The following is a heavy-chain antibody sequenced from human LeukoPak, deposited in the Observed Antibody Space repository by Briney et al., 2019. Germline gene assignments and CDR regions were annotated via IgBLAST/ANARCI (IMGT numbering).Heavy chain of an antibody. Sequence: GASVKVSCKASGYTFSIYNMHWVRQAPGQRLEWMGWINAGNGNTKYSQKFQGRVTITRDTSASTAYMELSSLRSEDTAVYYCARGASITMVRGVIADHFDYWGQGTLVTVSS. CDR1: GYTFSIYN. D-gene: IGHD3-10*01. J-gene: IGHJ4*02. CDR3: ARGASITMVRGVIADHFDY. V-gene: IGHV1-3*01. CDR2: INAGNGNT.